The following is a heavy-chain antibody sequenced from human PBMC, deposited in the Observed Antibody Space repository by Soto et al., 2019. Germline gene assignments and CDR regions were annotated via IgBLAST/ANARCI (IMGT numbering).Heavy chain of an antibody. CDR1: GGSFSGDY. Sequence: QVQLQQWGAGLLKHSETLSLTCAVYGGSFSGDYWSWIRQPPGKGLEWIGEINHSGSTNYHPSLKSRVTISVDTAQNQFSLKLRSVTAADTAVYYWARGFGSGSYYYWGQGTLVTVSS. V-gene: IGHV4-34*01. CDR2: INHSGST. D-gene: IGHD3-10*01. J-gene: IGHJ4*02. CDR3: ARGFGSGSYYY.